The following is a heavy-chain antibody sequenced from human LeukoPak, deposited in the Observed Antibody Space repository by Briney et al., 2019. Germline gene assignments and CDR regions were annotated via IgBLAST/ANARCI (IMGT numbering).Heavy chain of an antibody. Sequence: SETLSLTCTVSGGSISSYYWSWIRQPPGKGLEWIGYIYYSGSTNYNPSLKSRVTISVDTSKNQFPLKLSSVTAADTAVYYCARETIYATNWFDPWGQGTLVTVSS. J-gene: IGHJ5*02. CDR2: IYYSGST. CDR3: ARETIYATNWFDP. CDR1: GGSISSYY. D-gene: IGHD3-16*01. V-gene: IGHV4-59*01.